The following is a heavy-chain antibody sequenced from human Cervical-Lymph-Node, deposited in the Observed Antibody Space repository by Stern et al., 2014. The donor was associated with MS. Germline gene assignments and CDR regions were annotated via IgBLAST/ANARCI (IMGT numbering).Heavy chain of an antibody. CDR3: ARGRDSTKYGMDV. J-gene: IGHJ6*02. CDR2: ISSSSSYI. V-gene: IGHV3-21*01. CDR1: GFTFSNHS. D-gene: IGHD6-13*01. Sequence: EMQLVESGGGLVKPGGPLRLSCAASGFTFSNHSMNWVRQAPGKGLEWVSSISSSSSYIYYADSVKGRFTISRDNAKNSVYLQMTYLRAEDTAVYYCARGRDSTKYGMDVWGQGTTVTVSS.